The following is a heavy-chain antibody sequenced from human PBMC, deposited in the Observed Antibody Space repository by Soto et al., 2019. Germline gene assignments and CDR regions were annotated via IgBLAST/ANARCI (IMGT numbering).Heavy chain of an antibody. CDR1: GYTFTSYG. CDR3: ARDRKYCSSTSCYASWFDP. Sequence: GASVKVSCKASGYTFTSYGISWVRQAPGQGLEWMGWISAYNGNTNYAQKLQGRVTMTTDTSTSTAYMELRSLRSDDTAVYYCARDRKYCSSTSCYASWFDPWGQGTLVTVSS. J-gene: IGHJ5*02. D-gene: IGHD2-2*01. V-gene: IGHV1-18*01. CDR2: ISAYNGNT.